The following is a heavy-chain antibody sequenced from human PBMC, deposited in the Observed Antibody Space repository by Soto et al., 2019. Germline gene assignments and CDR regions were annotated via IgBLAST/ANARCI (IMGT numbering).Heavy chain of an antibody. CDR1: GFTFSSYG. J-gene: IGHJ4*02. D-gene: IGHD6-13*01. CDR2: IWYDGSNK. CDR3: ARDSQQLVPDYFDY. V-gene: IGHV3-33*01. Sequence: QVQLVESGGGVVQPGRSLRLSCAASGFTFSSYGMHWVRQAPGKGLEWVAVIWYDGSNKYYADSVKGRFTISRDNSKNTRYLQMNSLRAEDTAVYYCARDSQQLVPDYFDYWGQGTLVTVSS.